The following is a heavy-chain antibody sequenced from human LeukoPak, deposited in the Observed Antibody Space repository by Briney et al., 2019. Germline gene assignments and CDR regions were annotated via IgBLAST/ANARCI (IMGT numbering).Heavy chain of an antibody. V-gene: IGHV4-38-2*01. Sequence: SEPKILSCAASGCSTSCWNYWVWHRQPPGQELMWIGTIYHSGSTYYNPSLKSRVTISVDTSKNQFSLKLSSVAAADTAVYYCARGTTGNFDYWGQGTLVTVSS. CDR3: ARGTTGNFDY. J-gene: IGHJ4*02. CDR1: GCSTSCWNY. CDR2: IYHSGST. D-gene: IGHD1-1*01.